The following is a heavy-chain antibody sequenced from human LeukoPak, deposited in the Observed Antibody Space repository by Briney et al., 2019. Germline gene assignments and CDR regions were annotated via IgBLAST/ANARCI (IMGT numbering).Heavy chain of an antibody. Sequence: GGSLRLSCAASGLTLSDHYMDWVRQAPGKGLEWVARSRNKANSYTTKYAASVKGRFTISRDDSKNSVYLQMNSLKTEDTAVYYCTSPVVAAAQDAFDIWGQGTMVTVSS. CDR2: SRNKANSYTT. V-gene: IGHV3-72*01. CDR3: TSPVVAAAQDAFDI. J-gene: IGHJ3*02. CDR1: GLTLSDHY. D-gene: IGHD2-15*01.